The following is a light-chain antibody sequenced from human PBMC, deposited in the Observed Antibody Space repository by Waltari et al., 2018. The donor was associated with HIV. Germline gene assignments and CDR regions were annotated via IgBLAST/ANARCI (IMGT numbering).Light chain of an antibody. J-gene: IGLJ3*02. CDR2: RNN. CDR1: SVGSNY. CDR3: ATWDDLLSGLV. V-gene: IGLV1-47*01. Sequence: QSVVTLPPSASGTPGQRVTIPCSGSSVGSNYVYCYQQLPGTAPKLLIYRNNQRPSGVPDRFSGSRSDTSVSLAISGLRYEDEADYYCATWDDLLSGLVFGGGTKLTVL.